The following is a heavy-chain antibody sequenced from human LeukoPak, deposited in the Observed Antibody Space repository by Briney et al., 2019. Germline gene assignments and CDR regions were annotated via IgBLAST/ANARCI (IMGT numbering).Heavy chain of an antibody. CDR2: IYPGDSDT. V-gene: IGHV5-51*01. CDR3: ATCRTGDHRRFDY. Sequence: GASLKISCKGSGYRFTSYWIGWGRQMPGKGLEWMGIIYPGDSDTRYSPSFQGQVTISADKSISTAYLQWSSLKASDTAMYYCATCRTGDHRRFDYWGQGTLVTVSS. J-gene: IGHJ4*02. CDR1: GYRFTSYW. D-gene: IGHD7-27*01.